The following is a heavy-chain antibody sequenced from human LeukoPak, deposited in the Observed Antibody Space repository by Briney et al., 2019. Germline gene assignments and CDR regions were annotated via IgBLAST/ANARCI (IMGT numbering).Heavy chain of an antibody. J-gene: IGHJ6*02. D-gene: IGHD6-13*01. V-gene: IGHV1-8*01. Sequence: ASVKVSCKASGYTFTSYGINWVRQATGQGLEWMGWMNPNSGNTGYAQKFQGRVTMTRNTSISTAYMELSSLRSEDTAVYYCAREGSSWWYGYYYYYYGMDVWGQGTTVTVSS. CDR2: MNPNSGNT. CDR3: AREGSSWWYGYYYYYYGMDV. CDR1: GYTFTSYG.